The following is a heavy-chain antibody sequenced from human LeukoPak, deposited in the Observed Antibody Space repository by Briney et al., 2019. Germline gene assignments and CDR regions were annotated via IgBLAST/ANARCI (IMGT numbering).Heavy chain of an antibody. Sequence: GRSLRLSCAASGFTFSSYAMHWVRQAPGKGLEWVAVISYDGSNKYYADSVKGRFTISRDNSKNTLYLQMNSLRAEDTAVYYCARDNGYFGYNDYWGQGTLVTVSS. D-gene: IGHD5-12*01. CDR3: ARDNGYFGYNDY. CDR1: GFTFSSYA. V-gene: IGHV3-30-3*01. J-gene: IGHJ4*02. CDR2: ISYDGSNK.